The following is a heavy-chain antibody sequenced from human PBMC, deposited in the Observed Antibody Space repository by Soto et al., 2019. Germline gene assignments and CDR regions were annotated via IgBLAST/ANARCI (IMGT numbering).Heavy chain of an antibody. J-gene: IGHJ6*02. CDR1: GFTFSSYS. Sequence: EVQLVESGGGLVKPGGSLRLSCAASGFTFSSYSMNWVRQAPGKGLEWVSSISSSSSYIYYADSVKGRFTISRDNAKNSLYLQMNSLSAEDTAVYYCARDVSGAGDYGMDVWGQGTTVTVSS. CDR3: ARDVSGAGDYGMDV. V-gene: IGHV3-21*01. D-gene: IGHD3-10*02. CDR2: ISSSSSYI.